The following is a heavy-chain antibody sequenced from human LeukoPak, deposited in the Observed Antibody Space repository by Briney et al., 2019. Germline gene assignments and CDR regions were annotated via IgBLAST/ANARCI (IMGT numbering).Heavy chain of an antibody. CDR3: ASYGDYGWFDP. V-gene: IGHV4-39*07. D-gene: IGHD4-17*01. J-gene: IGHJ5*02. CDR2: IYYSGST. Sequence: SETLSLTCTVSGGSISSSSYYWGWIRQPPGKGLEWIGSIYYSGSTYYNPSLKSRVTISVDTSKNQFSLKLSSVTAADTAVYYCASYGDYGWFDPWGQGTLVTVSS. CDR1: GGSISSSSYY.